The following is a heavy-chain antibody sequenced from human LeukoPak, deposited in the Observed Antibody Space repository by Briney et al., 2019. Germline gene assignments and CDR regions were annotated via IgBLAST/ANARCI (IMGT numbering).Heavy chain of an antibody. V-gene: IGHV4-31*03. CDR2: IYYSGST. Sequence: SETLSLTCTVSGGSISSGGYYWSWIRQHPGKGLEWIGYIYYSGSTYYNPSLKSRVTISVDTSKNQFSLKLSSVTAADTAVYYCARDRAGSWYYLYYFDYWGQGTLVTVSS. D-gene: IGHD6-13*01. CDR1: GGSISSGGYY. CDR3: ARDRAGSWYYLYYFDY. J-gene: IGHJ4*02.